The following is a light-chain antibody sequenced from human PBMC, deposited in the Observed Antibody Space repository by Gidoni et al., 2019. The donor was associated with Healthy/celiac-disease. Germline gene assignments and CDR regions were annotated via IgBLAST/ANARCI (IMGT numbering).Light chain of an antibody. V-gene: IGKV3-11*01. CDR2: DAS. J-gene: IGKJ4*01. CDR3: QQRSNWLT. CDR1: QRVSSY. Sequence: DIVLTQSPATLSLSPGERATLSCRASQRVSSYLAWYQQKPGQAPRLLIYDASNRATGISARFSGSGSGTDFTLTISSLEPEDFAVYYCQQRSNWLTFGGGTKVEIK.